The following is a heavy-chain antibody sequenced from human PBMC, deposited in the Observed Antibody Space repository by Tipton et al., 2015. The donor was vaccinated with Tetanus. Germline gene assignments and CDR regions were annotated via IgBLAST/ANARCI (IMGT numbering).Heavy chain of an antibody. D-gene: IGHD4-23*01. J-gene: IGHJ2*01. V-gene: IGHV4-4*08. Sequence: TLSLTCSVSGGSISSYFWSWIRQSPGQGLVWIGLIYSSGSTSYNPSLKSRVTISVDTSKNQLSLKLTSVTAADTAVYYCATMTPVGWYFDLWGRGTLVTVSS. CDR1: GGSISSYF. CDR3: ATMTPVGWYFDL. CDR2: IYSSGST.